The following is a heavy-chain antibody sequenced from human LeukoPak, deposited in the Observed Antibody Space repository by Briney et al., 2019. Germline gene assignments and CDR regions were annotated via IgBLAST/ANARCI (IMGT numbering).Heavy chain of an antibody. V-gene: IGHV3-30*18. J-gene: IGHJ5*02. D-gene: IGHD3-10*01. CDR1: GFTFSNYG. Sequence: GGSLRLSCAASGFTFSNYGMHWVRQAPGKGLEWVAVISYDGSNNYYADSVKGRFTISRDNSKNTLYLQMNSLRAEDTAVYYCAKDWGRGVNWFDPWGQGTPVTVSS. CDR2: ISYDGSNN. CDR3: AKDWGRGVNWFDP.